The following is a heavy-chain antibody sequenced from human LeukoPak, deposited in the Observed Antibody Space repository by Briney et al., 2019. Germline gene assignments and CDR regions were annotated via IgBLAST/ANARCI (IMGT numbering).Heavy chain of an antibody. CDR2: IYYSGST. Sequence: SETLSFTCTVSGGSISSHYWSWIRQPPGKGLEWIGYIYYSGSTNYNPSLKSRVTISVDTSKNQFSLKLSSVTAADTAVYYCARDYYGDYGSHWFDPWGQGTLVTVSS. J-gene: IGHJ5*02. V-gene: IGHV4-59*11. CDR1: GGSISSHY. CDR3: ARDYYGDYGSHWFDP. D-gene: IGHD4-17*01.